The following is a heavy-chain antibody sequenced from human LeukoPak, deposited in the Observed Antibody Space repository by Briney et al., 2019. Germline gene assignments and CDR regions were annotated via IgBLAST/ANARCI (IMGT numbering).Heavy chain of an antibody. Sequence: ASVKVSCKASGGTFSSYTISWVRQAPGQGLEWMGRTIPILGIANYAQKFQGRVSITADKSTSTAYMELSSLRSEDTAVYYCAGGGSSGYPPDYWRQGTLVTVSS. J-gene: IGHJ4*02. D-gene: IGHD3-22*01. CDR1: GGTFSSYT. CDR2: TIPILGIA. V-gene: IGHV1-69*02. CDR3: AGGGSSGYPPDY.